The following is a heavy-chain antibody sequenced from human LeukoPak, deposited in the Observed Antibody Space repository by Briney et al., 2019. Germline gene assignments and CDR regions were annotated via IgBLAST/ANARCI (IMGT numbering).Heavy chain of an antibody. Sequence: ASVKVSCKASGYTFTSYYMHWVRQAPGQGLEWMGIINPSGGSTSYAQKFQGRVTMTRDTSTSAVYMELSSLRSEDTAVYYCARDPPAGTDNSNFDYWGQGTLVTVSS. D-gene: IGHD6-13*01. CDR1: GYTFTSYY. CDR3: ARDPPAGTDNSNFDY. CDR2: INPSGGST. J-gene: IGHJ4*02. V-gene: IGHV1-46*01.